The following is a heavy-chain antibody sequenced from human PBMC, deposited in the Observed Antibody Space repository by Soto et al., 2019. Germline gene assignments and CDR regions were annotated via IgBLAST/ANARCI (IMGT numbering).Heavy chain of an antibody. CDR3: AAGGVLPRYY. V-gene: IGHV4-30-2*02. Sequence: QLQLQESGSGLVKPSQTLSLTCAVSGGSISSSGYSWSWIRQPPGKGLEWIGYIYHRGSTYYNPSLKSRVTISVDRSKNQFSLKLSSVTEADTAVYCCAAGGVLPRYYWGQGTLVTVSS. CDR1: GGSISSSGYS. J-gene: IGHJ4*02. D-gene: IGHD2-15*01. CDR2: IYHRGST.